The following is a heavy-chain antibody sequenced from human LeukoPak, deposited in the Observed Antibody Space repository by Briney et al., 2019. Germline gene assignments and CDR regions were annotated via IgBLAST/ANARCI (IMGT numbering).Heavy chain of an antibody. CDR3: ASTSITMVRGVTAEYFHH. Sequence: SETLPLTCTVSGGSISSYYWSWIRQPPGKGLEWIGYIYYSGSTNFNPSLKSRVTISIDTSKNQFSLKLTSMTAADTAVYFCASTSITMVRGVTAEYFHHWGQGTLVTVSS. V-gene: IGHV4-59*01. J-gene: IGHJ1*01. D-gene: IGHD3-10*01. CDR1: GGSISSYY. CDR2: IYYSGST.